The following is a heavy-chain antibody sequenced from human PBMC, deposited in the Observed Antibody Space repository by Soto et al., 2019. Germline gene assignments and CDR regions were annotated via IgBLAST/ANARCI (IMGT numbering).Heavy chain of an antibody. CDR2: IIPIFGTA. J-gene: IGHJ6*02. Sequence: QVQLVQSAAEVKKPGSSVKVSCKASGGTFSSYAISWVRQAPGQGLEWMGGIIPIFGTANYAQKFQGRVTITADESTSTAYMELSSLRSEDTAVYYCARDLAAAGTDYYGMDVWGQGTTVTVSS. CDR1: GGTFSSYA. CDR3: ARDLAAAGTDYYGMDV. V-gene: IGHV1-69*12. D-gene: IGHD6-13*01.